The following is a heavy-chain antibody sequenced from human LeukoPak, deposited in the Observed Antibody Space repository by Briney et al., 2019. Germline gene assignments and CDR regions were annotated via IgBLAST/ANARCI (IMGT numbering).Heavy chain of an antibody. CDR3: ASGYSSGFDY. CDR2: IIPIFGTA. D-gene: IGHD6-19*01. J-gene: IGHJ4*02. Sequence: SVKASCKASGGTFSSYAISWVRQAPGQGLEWMGGIIPIFGTANYAQKFQGRVTITTDESTSTAYMELSSLRSEDTAVYYCASGYSSGFDYWGQGTLVTVSS. CDR1: GGTFSSYA. V-gene: IGHV1-69*05.